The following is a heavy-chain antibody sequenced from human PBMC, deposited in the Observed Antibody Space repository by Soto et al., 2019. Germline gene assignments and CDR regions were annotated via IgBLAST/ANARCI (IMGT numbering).Heavy chain of an antibody. Sequence: GGALGVACAASGVRLRLYWMSWVRQAPGKGLEWVANINLDGSEQYYVDSVKGRFTISRDNAKNSLSLQMNSLTAEDTAVYYCARGYGDYDPFDYWGQGTMVPVSA. CDR3: ARGYGDYDPFDY. CDR1: GVRLRLYW. CDR2: INLDGSEQ. D-gene: IGHD4-17*01. J-gene: IGHJ4*02. V-gene: IGHV3-7*03.